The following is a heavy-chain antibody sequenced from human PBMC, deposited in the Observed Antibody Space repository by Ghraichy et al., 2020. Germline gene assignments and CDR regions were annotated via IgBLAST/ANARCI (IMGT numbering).Heavy chain of an antibody. CDR2: TRNKANSYTT. V-gene: IGHV3-72*01. CDR3: ARDRYYYDSSGYQTWYFDL. J-gene: IGHJ2*01. CDR1: GFTFSDHY. Sequence: GGSLRLSCAASGFTFSDHYMDWVRQAPGKGLEWVGRTRNKANSYTTEYAASVKGRFTISRDDSKNSLYLQMNSLKTEDTAVYYCARDRYYYDSSGYQTWYFDLWGRGTLVTVSS. D-gene: IGHD3-22*01.